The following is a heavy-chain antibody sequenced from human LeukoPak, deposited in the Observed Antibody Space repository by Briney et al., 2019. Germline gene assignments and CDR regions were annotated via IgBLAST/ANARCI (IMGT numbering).Heavy chain of an antibody. D-gene: IGHD4-17*01. CDR2: IKQDASQ. CDR3: ARGPDFGDRLDYFDY. CDR1: GFTFSRHW. Sequence: PGGSLRLSCAASGFTFSRHWMGWVRQAPGKGLEGVANIKQDASQYYLDSARGRFIISRDNAKNSLSLQMNSLRLEDTAVYYCARGPDFGDRLDYFDYWGQGTLVTVSS. V-gene: IGHV3-7*01. J-gene: IGHJ4*02.